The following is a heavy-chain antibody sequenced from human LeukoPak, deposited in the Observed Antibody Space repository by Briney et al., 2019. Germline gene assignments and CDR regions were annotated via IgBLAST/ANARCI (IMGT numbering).Heavy chain of an antibody. CDR1: GYSFTSYW. CDR2: IYPADSDT. CDR3: ARARRGSYDSSGPFDY. J-gene: IGHJ4*02. D-gene: IGHD3-22*01. Sequence: GESLKISCKGSGYSFTSYWIGWVRQMPGKGLEWMGIIYPADSDTRYSPSFQGQVTISADKSISTAYLQWSSLRASDTAMYYCARARRGSYDSSGPFDYWGQGTLVTVSS. V-gene: IGHV5-51*01.